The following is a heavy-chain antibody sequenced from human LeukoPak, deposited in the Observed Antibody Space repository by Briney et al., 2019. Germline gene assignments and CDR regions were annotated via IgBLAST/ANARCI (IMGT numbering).Heavy chain of an antibody. CDR2: ISYDGSNK. J-gene: IGHJ6*02. V-gene: IGHV3-30*03. D-gene: IGHD3-16*01. Sequence: GGSLRLSCAASGFTFSSYGMHWVRQAPGKGLEWVAVISYDGSNKYYADSVKGRFTISRDNSKNTLYLQMNSLRAEDTAVYYCARGPWGTLYGMDVWGQGTTVTVSS. CDR3: ARGPWGTLYGMDV. CDR1: GFTFSSYG.